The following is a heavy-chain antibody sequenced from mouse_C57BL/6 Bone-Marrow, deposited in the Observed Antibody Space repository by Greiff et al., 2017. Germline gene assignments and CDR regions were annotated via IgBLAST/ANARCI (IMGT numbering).Heavy chain of an antibody. Sequence: QVQLQQSGPGLVQPSQSLSITCTVSGFSLTSYGVHWVRQSPGKGLEWLGVLWSGGSTDYNAAFISRMSISKDNSKSQVFFKMNSLQADDTAIYYCARNERDGNYYAMDYWGQGTSVTVSS. D-gene: IGHD1-2*01. J-gene: IGHJ4*01. V-gene: IGHV2-2*01. CDR2: LWSGGST. CDR3: ARNERDGNYYAMDY. CDR1: GFSLTSYG.